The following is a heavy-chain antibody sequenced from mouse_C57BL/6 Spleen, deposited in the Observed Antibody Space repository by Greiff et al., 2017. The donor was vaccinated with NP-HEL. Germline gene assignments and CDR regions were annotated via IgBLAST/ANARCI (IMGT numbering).Heavy chain of an antibody. CDR2: ISYDGSN. Sequence: EVHLVESGPGLVKPSQSLSLTCSVTGYSITSGYYWNWIRQFPGNKLEWMGYISYDGSNNYNPSLKNRISITRDTSKNQFFLKLNSVTTEDTATYYCAREKHYGSSSYYYAMDYWGQGTSVTVSS. CDR1: GYSITSGYY. D-gene: IGHD1-1*01. CDR3: AREKHYGSSSYYYAMDY. J-gene: IGHJ4*01. V-gene: IGHV3-6*01.